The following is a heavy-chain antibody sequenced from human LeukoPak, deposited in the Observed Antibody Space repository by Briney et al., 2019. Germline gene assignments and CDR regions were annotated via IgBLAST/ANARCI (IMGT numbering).Heavy chain of an antibody. D-gene: IGHD3-10*01. Sequence: GGSLTLSCGVSGFIVSTNYMNWVRQAPGKGLEWVSFLYSGGSTYYADSVKGRFTVSRDSSKNTLYLHMNSLRAEDTAVYYCARVGDHYHWYLDVWGRGTLVTASS. V-gene: IGHV3-53*01. J-gene: IGHJ2*01. CDR1: GFIVSTNY. CDR2: LYSGGST. CDR3: ARVGDHYHWYLDV.